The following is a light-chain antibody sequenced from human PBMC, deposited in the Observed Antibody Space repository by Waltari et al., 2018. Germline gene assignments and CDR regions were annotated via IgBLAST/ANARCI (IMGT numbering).Light chain of an antibody. Sequence: DIVMTQTPLSLPVTPGEPASISCRSSQSLLHSNGNTYLHWYLQKPGQSPRLLIYKVTNRETGVPYRISGSGSGTDFTLKISRVEPEDVRLYYCMQSTRDPRTFGQGTKVEIK. V-gene: IGKV2D-29*02. J-gene: IGKJ1*01. CDR3: MQSTRDPRT. CDR1: QSLLHSNGNTY. CDR2: KVT.